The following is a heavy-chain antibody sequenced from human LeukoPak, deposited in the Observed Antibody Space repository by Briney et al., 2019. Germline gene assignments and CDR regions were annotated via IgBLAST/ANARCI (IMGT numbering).Heavy chain of an antibody. Sequence: GRSLRLSCAASGFTFDDYAMHWVRQAPGKGLEWVSGISWNGGIIGYADSAKGRFTISRDNAKNSLYLQMNSQRAEDTALYYCAKADYGSGTYYNVRYFDSWGQGTLVTVSS. V-gene: IGHV3-9*01. CDR3: AKADYGSGTYYNVRYFDS. CDR2: ISWNGGII. D-gene: IGHD3-10*01. J-gene: IGHJ4*02. CDR1: GFTFDDYA.